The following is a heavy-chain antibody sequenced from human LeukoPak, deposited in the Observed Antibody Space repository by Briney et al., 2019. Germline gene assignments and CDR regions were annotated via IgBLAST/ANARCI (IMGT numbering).Heavy chain of an antibody. V-gene: IGHV4-59*01. D-gene: IGHD1-1*01. Sequence: PSETLSLTCTVSGDSIGKYYWSWIRQPPGEGLEWIGYISNGGTTKYNPSPKSRVTISVDTSNNQLSLRLSSVTAADTAVYHCVRLQPNTGEWAFDIWGQGTMVSVSS. CDR3: VRLQPNTGEWAFDI. CDR2: ISNGGTT. CDR1: GDSIGKYY. J-gene: IGHJ3*02.